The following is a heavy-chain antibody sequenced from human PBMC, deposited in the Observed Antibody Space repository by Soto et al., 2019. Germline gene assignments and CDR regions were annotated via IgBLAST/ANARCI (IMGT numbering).Heavy chain of an antibody. CDR1: GYSISSSNW. Sequence: QVQLQESGPGLVKPSDTLSLTCAVSGYSISSSNWWGWIRQPPGKGLEWMGYIYYSGPTYYNPSHKSRVTMSVDTSKHQCSLKLTSVTAVDTAVYYCARREIQGPIDYWGQGTLVTVSS. V-gene: IGHV4-28*01. D-gene: IGHD1-26*01. CDR3: ARREIQGPIDY. J-gene: IGHJ4*02. CDR2: IYYSGPT.